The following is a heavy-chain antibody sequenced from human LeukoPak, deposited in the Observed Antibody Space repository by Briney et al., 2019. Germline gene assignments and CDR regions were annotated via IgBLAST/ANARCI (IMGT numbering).Heavy chain of an antibody. D-gene: IGHD3-16*01. V-gene: IGHV4-39*01. CDR1: GGSISSSSYY. CDR3: ARQFDYVWGSSDY. Sequence: SETLSLTCTVSGGSISSSSYYWGWIRQPPGKGLEWIGSIYYSGSTYYNPSLKSRVTISVDTSKDQFSLKLSSVTAADTAVYYCARQFDYVWGSSDYWGQGTLVTVSS. J-gene: IGHJ4*02. CDR2: IYYSGST.